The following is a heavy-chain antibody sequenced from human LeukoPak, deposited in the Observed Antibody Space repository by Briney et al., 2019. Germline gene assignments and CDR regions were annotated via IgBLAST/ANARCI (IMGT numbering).Heavy chain of an antibody. D-gene: IGHD2-21*01. CDR1: GYSFTSYW. J-gene: IGHJ4*02. Sequence: GESLKISCQGSGYSFTSYWIGWVRQTPGKGLEWMGIIYLGDSDTRYSPSFQGQVTISADKSISTAYLLWSSLKASDTAMYYWARQLTAGLIPDYWGQGTLVTVSS. V-gene: IGHV5-51*01. CDR2: IYLGDSDT. CDR3: ARQLTAGLIPDY.